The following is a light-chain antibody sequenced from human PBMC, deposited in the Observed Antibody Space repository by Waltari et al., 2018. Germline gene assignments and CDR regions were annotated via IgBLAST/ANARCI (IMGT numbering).Light chain of an antibody. CDR1: SYNIGAGYG. CDR3: SSYAGSTLM. J-gene: IGLJ3*02. V-gene: IGLV1-40*01. Sequence: QSVLTQPPSLSGAPGQRVTISCTGSSYNIGAGYGVQWYQQFPGTAPKLLIYDNTNRPSGVSARFSGSKSGTSAALAITVLQAEDEADYYCSSYAGSTLMFGGGTKLTVL. CDR2: DNT.